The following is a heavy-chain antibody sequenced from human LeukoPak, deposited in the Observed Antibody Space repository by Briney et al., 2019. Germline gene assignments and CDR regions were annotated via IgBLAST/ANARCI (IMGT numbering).Heavy chain of an antibody. Sequence: EASVKVSCTASGYTFTSYGISWVRQAPGQGLEWMGWISAYNGNTNYAQKLQGRVTMTTDTSTSTAYMELRSLGSDDTAVYYCARVSDYDFWSGYYLGYYYYGMDVWGQGTTVTVSS. D-gene: IGHD3-3*01. J-gene: IGHJ6*02. CDR2: ISAYNGNT. V-gene: IGHV1-18*01. CDR3: ARVSDYDFWSGYYLGYYYYGMDV. CDR1: GYTFTSYG.